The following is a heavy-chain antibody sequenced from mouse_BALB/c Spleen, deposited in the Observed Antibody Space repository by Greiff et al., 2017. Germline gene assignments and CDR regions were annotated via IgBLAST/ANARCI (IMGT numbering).Heavy chain of an antibody. D-gene: IGHD3-1*01. V-gene: IGHV5-17*02. CDR3: ARGCSSGYGPFDY. CDR2: ISSGSSTI. Sequence: EVQVVESGGGLVQPGGSRKLSCAASGFTFSSFGMHWVRQAPEKGLEWVAYISSGSSTIYYADTVKGRFTISRDNPKNTLFLQMTSLRSEDTAMYYCARGCSSGYGPFDYWGQGTLVTVSA. CDR1: GFTFSSFG. J-gene: IGHJ3*01.